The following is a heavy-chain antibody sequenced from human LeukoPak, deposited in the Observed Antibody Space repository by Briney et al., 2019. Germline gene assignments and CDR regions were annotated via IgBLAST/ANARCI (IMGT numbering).Heavy chain of an antibody. D-gene: IGHD3-22*01. CDR1: GYTFTSYG. V-gene: IGHV1-18*01. CDR2: ISAYNGNT. CDR3: ARDRFKYHPMIVVVHHDY. J-gene: IGHJ4*02. Sequence: ASVKVFCRASGYTFTSYGISWGRQAPGQGLEWRVWISAYNGNTNYAQKLQGRVTMTTDTSTSTAYMELRSLKSEDTAVYYCARDRFKYHPMIVVVHHDYWGQGTLVTVSS.